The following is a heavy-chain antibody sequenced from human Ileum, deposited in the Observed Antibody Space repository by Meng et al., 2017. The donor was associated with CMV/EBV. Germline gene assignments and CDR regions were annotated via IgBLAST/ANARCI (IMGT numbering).Heavy chain of an antibody. CDR1: GFTFSSHW. D-gene: IGHD3-22*01. CDR3: ARDEEVVVITTGFDY. V-gene: IGHV3-74*01. Sequence: GGSLRLSCAASGFTFSSHWMHWVRQVQGKGLVWVSRINGDGLNTTYATSVKGRFTISRDNAKSTVHLQMNSLRADDTAVYYCARDEEVVVITTGFDYWGQGTLVTVSS. CDR2: INGDGLNT. J-gene: IGHJ4*02.